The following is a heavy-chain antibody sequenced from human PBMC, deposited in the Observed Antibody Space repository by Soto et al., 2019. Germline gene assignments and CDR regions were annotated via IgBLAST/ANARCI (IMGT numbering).Heavy chain of an antibody. D-gene: IGHD3-16*01. CDR1: GYIFANYD. Sequence: QVQLVQSGAEVKMPGASVKVSCKASGYIFANYDVHWVRQATGQGLEWMGWMNADPRNTGYSPNFQGRITMTRDTSITTAYMELSRLTFEDTVIYYCARGRFRQTYFDPWGQGALVTVSS. V-gene: IGHV1-8*01. CDR3: ARGRFRQTYFDP. CDR2: MNADPRNT. J-gene: IGHJ5*02.